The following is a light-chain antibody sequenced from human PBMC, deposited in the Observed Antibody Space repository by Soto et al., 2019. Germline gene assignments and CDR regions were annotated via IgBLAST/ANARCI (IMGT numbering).Light chain of an antibody. CDR3: CSYTNRATYV. V-gene: IGLV2-14*01. Sequence: QSVLAQPASVSGSPGQSLTISCTGTSXDVGRYNYVSWYQQHPGKAPKLMIHEVSYRPSGVSSRFSGSKSGNTASLTISGLQAEDEAEYHCCSYTNRATYVFGTGTKVTVL. CDR1: SXDVGRYNY. J-gene: IGLJ1*01. CDR2: EVS.